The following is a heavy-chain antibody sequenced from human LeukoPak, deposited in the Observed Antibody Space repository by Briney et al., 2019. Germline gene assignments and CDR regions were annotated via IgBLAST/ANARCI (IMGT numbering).Heavy chain of an antibody. CDR2: IIPIFGTA. D-gene: IGHD5-12*01. CDR1: GGTFSSYA. V-gene: IGHV1-69*06. Sequence: SVKVSCKASGGTFSSYAISWVRQAPGQGLEWMGGIIPIFGTANYAQKFQGRVTITADKSTSTAYMGLSSLRSEDTAVYYCARIVRVSHKWLRFEGYFDYWGQGTLVTVSS. CDR3: ARIVRVSHKWLRFEGYFDY. J-gene: IGHJ4*02.